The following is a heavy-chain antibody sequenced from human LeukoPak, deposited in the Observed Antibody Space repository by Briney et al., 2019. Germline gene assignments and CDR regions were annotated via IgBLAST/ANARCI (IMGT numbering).Heavy chain of an antibody. Sequence: SETLSLTCTVSGGSISSSSYYWGWIRQPPGTGLEWIGSIYYSGSTYYNPSLKSRVTISVDTSKNQFSLKLSSVTAADTAVYYCARLQVHNNDFWSGYPLNWFDPWGQGTLVTVSS. V-gene: IGHV4-39*01. D-gene: IGHD3-3*01. CDR2: IYYSGST. CDR3: ARLQVHNNDFWSGYPLNWFDP. CDR1: GGSISSSSYY. J-gene: IGHJ5*02.